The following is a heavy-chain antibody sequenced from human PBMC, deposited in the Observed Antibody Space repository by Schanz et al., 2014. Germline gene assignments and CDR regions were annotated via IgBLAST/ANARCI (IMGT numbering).Heavy chain of an antibody. CDR1: GYTVSALA. CDR2: FDVEDGET. CDR3: ARGPSTGAFDI. Sequence: QVQLLQSGSEVKKPGASVKVSCEISGYTVSALAMHWVRQAPGKGLEWLGGFDVEDGETIYAQKFQGRVTMTADKSTSTVYMEVSGLRSEDTAVYFCARGPSTGAFDIWGQGTMVTVSS. J-gene: IGHJ3*02. V-gene: IGHV1-24*01.